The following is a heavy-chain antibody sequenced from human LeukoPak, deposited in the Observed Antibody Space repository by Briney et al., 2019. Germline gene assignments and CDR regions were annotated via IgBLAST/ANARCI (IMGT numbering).Heavy chain of an antibody. CDR3: ARIFHSSPTDAFDI. V-gene: IGHV2-70*11. J-gene: IGHJ3*02. CDR1: GFSLSTNGMC. D-gene: IGHD3-22*01. CDR2: IDWDDDK. Sequence: SGPTLVNPTQTLTLTCTFSGFSLSTNGMCVSWIRQPPGKALEWLARIDWDDDKYYSTSLKTRLTISKDTSKNQVVLTMTNMDPVDTATYYCARIFHSSPTDAFDIWGQGTMVTVSS.